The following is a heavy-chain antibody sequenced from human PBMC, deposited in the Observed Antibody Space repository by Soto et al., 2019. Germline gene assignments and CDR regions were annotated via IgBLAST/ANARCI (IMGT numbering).Heavy chain of an antibody. V-gene: IGHV3-53*01. CDR3: ARARSAAAGLFDY. CDR2: IYSGGST. J-gene: IGHJ4*02. CDR1: GFTVSNNY. Sequence: EVQLVESGGGLIQPGGSLRLSCAASGFTVSNNYMTWVRQAPGKGLEWVSAIYSGGSTYYADSVKGRFTISRDNSKNTLYLQMNSLRAEDTALYFCARARSAAAGLFDYWGQGTLVTVSS. D-gene: IGHD6-13*01.